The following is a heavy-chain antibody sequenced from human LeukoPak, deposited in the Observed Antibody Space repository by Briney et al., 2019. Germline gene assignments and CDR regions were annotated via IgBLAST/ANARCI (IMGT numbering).Heavy chain of an antibody. J-gene: IGHJ6*03. Sequence: GGSLRLSCAASGFTFSSYGMHWVRQAPGKGLEWVSAISGSGGSTYYADSVKGRFTISRDNAKNSLYLQMNSLRAEDTAVYYCSGYSHYYYYMDVWGKGTTVTVSS. CDR1: GFTFSSYG. CDR3: SGYSHYYYYMDV. V-gene: IGHV3-21*01. CDR2: ISGSGGST. D-gene: IGHD3-22*01.